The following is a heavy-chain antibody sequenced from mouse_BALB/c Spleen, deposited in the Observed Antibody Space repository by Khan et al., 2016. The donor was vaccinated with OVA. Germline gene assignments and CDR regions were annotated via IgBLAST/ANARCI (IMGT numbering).Heavy chain of an antibody. V-gene: IGHV3-2*02. CDR3: GRGNSYGYAIDY. Sequence: EVQLQESGPGLVKPSQSLSLTCTVTGYSITSNYAWNWIRQFPGNKLEWMGYISYSGSTSYNPSLKSRISITRDTSKNQFFLQLSSVTTEDTATYYCGRGNSYGYAIDYWGQGTSVTVAS. CDR2: ISYSGST. J-gene: IGHJ4*01. D-gene: IGHD1-1*01. CDR1: GYSITSNYA.